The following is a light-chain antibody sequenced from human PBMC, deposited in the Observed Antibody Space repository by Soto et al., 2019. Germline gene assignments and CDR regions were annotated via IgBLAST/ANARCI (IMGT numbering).Light chain of an antibody. Sequence: DIQMTQSPSSVSASVGDRVTITCRASQGISSLLAWYQQKPGKAPNLLIHTASSLQSGVPSRFSGSGSWTDFTLTISSLQPEDFATYYGQQANSFPLTFGGGTKVEIK. V-gene: IGKV1-12*01. J-gene: IGKJ4*01. CDR3: QQANSFPLT. CDR1: QGISSL. CDR2: TAS.